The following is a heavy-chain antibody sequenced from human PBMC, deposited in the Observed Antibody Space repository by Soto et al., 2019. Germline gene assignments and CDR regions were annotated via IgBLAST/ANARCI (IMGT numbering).Heavy chain of an antibody. V-gene: IGHV3-48*02. CDR2: ISSGGDTI. CDR3: ARDRSTIYGVVTPIDY. CDR1: GFTFSPYS. J-gene: IGHJ4*02. Sequence: QPGGSLRLSCAVSGFTFSPYSMNWVRQAPGKGLEWISYISSGGDTIYYADPVRGRFTVSRDNTKNSLYLQMDSLRDEDTVVYYCARDRSTIYGVVTPIDYWGQGTLVTVSS. D-gene: IGHD3-3*01.